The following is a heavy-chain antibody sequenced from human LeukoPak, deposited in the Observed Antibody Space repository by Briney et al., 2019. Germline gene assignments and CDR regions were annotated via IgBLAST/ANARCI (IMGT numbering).Heavy chain of an antibody. Sequence: LRLSCAASRFTFSSYAMSWVRQAPGKGLEWIGYIYHSGSTYYNPSLKSRVTISVDRSKNQFSLKLSSVTAADTAVYYCAGIAARGYYYYYYGMDVWGQGTTVTVSS. V-gene: IGHV4-30-2*01. D-gene: IGHD6-13*01. J-gene: IGHJ6*02. CDR2: IYHSGST. CDR3: AGIAARGYYYYYYGMDV. CDR1: RFTFSSYA.